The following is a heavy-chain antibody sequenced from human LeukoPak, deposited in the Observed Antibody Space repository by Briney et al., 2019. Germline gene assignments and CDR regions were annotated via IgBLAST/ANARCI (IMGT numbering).Heavy chain of an antibody. Sequence: SETLSLTCTVSGGSISSSSYYWGWIRQPPGKGLEWIGSIYYSGSTYYNPSLKSRVTISVDTSKNQFSLKLNSVTAADTAVYYCARAMRTGTTSNFDYWGQGTLVTVSS. CDR1: GGSISSSSYY. V-gene: IGHV4-39*07. J-gene: IGHJ4*02. CDR3: ARAMRTGTTSNFDY. CDR2: IYYSGST. D-gene: IGHD1-7*01.